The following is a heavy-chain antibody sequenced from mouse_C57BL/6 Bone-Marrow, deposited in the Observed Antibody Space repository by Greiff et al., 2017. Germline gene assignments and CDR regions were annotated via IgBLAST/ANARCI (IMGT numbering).Heavy chain of an antibody. D-gene: IGHD1-1*01. CDR3: ARSHYGSSYGFAY. CDR1: GYTFTSYW. CDR2: IDPSDSYT. Sequence: QVQLQQPGAELVMPGASVKLSCKASGYTFTSYWMHWVKQRPGQGLEWIGEIDPSDSYTNYNQKFKGKSTLTVDKSSSTAYRQLSSLTSEDSAVYYCARSHYGSSYGFAYWGQGTLVTVSA. V-gene: IGHV1-69*01. J-gene: IGHJ3*01.